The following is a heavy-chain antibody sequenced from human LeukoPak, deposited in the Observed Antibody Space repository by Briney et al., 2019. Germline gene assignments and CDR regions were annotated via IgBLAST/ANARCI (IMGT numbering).Heavy chain of an antibody. CDR1: GGSFSGYY. D-gene: IGHD2-2*01. CDR2: INHSGST. Sequence: SETLSLTCAVYGGSFSGYYWSWIRQPPGKGLEWIGEINHSGSTNYNPSLKSRVTISVDTSKNQFSLKLSSVTGADTAVYYCARRPVVVQARRGRYFDYWGQGTLVTVSS. V-gene: IGHV4-34*01. J-gene: IGHJ4*02. CDR3: ARRPVVVQARRGRYFDY.